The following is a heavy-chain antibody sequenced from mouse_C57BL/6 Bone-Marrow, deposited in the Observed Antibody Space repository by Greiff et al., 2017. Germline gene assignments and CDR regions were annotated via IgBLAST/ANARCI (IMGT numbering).Heavy chain of an antibody. D-gene: IGHD1-1*01. CDR3: TTEITTVVDWYFDG. CDR2: IDPENGDT. CDR1: GFNINDDY. J-gene: IGHJ1*03. V-gene: IGHV14-4*01. Sequence: EVQLQQSGAELVRPGASVKLSCTASGFNINDDYMHWVKQRPEQGLEWIGWIDPENGDTEYDAKFQGKATITADTSSNTAYLQLSRLTSEDTAVYYWTTEITTVVDWYFDGWGTGTTVTVSS.